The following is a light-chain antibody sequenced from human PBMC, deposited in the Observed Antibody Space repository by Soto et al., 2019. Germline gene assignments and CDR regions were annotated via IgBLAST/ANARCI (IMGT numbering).Light chain of an antibody. Sequence: DIPMTQSPSTLSASVGDRVTITCRASQSISSWLAWYQQKPGKAPKLLIYKASSLESGVPSRFSGSGSGTEFTLTISSLQPDDFATYYCQQYHTVPYTFGQGTKLEIK. V-gene: IGKV1-5*03. J-gene: IGKJ2*01. CDR3: QQYHTVPYT. CDR2: KAS. CDR1: QSISSW.